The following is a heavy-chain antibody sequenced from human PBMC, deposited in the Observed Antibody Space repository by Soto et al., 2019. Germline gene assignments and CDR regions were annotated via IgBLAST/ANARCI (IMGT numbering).Heavy chain of an antibody. CDR2: ISTYSGYT. CDR3: TREAILVIPAAQPSHFDS. V-gene: IGHV1-18*01. J-gene: IGHJ4*02. D-gene: IGHD2-2*01. Sequence: QVQVVQSGAEVKKPGASVKFSCNGLGYNFIKYVINWMRQAPVQCRAGMGWISTYSGYTHSAQKFQGRLTRTTDTAATTSYMDLRSLRSADTALYYCTREAILVIPAAQPSHFDSWVQGTPVTVSS. CDR1: GYNFIKYV.